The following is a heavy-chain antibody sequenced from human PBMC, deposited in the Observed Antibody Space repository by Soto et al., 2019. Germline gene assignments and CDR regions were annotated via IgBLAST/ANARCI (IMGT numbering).Heavy chain of an antibody. Sequence: HPGGSLRLSCAASGFTFSSYGMHWVRQAPGKGLEWVAVIWYDGSNKYYADSVKGRFTISRDNSKNTLYLQMNSLRAEDTAVYYCARSLLVRFDTAMVGDAFDIWGQGTMVTVSS. D-gene: IGHD5-18*01. V-gene: IGHV3-33*01. CDR3: ARSLLVRFDTAMVGDAFDI. CDR1: GFTFSSYG. J-gene: IGHJ3*02. CDR2: IWYDGSNK.